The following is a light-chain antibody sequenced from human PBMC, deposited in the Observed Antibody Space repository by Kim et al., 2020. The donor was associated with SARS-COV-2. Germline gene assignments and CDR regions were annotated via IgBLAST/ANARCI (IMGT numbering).Light chain of an antibody. CDR1: QSVSSGS. J-gene: IGKJ2*03. CDR3: QQYGNSPPYS. V-gene: IGKV3-20*01. CDR2: GAS. Sequence: PGERATPSFRASQSVSSGSLAWYQQKPGQAPRLLIYGASSRATGIPDRFSGSGSGTDFTLTISGLEPEDFAVYYCQQYGNSPPYSFGQGTKLEI.